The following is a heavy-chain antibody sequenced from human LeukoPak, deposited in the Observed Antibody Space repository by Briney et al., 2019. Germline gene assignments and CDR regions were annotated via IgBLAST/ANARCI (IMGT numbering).Heavy chain of an antibody. J-gene: IGHJ4*02. Sequence: PGGSLRLSCAASGFTFSSYGMHWVRQAPGKGLEWVALIWYDGTNKYYADSVKGRFTISRDNAKNSLYLQMNSLRAEDTAVYYCASGYDSGFDYWGQGTLVTVSS. V-gene: IGHV3-33*03. CDR3: ASGYDSGFDY. CDR2: IWYDGTNK. CDR1: GFTFSSYG. D-gene: IGHD5-12*01.